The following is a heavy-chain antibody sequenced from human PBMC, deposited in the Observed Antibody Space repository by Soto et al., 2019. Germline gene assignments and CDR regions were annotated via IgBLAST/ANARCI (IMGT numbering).Heavy chain of an antibody. CDR2: IYYRGST. CDR3: ARVYNWFDP. Sequence: WIRQPPGKGLEWIGYIYYRGSTNYNPSLKSRVTISVDTSKNQFSLQPNSVTPEDTAVYYCARVYNWFDPWGQGTLVTVSS. J-gene: IGHJ5*02. V-gene: IGHV4-59*12. D-gene: IGHD2-8*01.